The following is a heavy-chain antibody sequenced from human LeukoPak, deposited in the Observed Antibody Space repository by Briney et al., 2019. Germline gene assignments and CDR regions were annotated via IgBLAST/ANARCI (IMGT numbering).Heavy chain of an antibody. CDR3: ARDFAIQLWTRPYDY. D-gene: IGHD5-18*01. CDR2: ISSSSSYI. V-gene: IGHV3-21*01. Sequence: PGGSLRLSCAASGFTFSSYSMNWVRQAPGKGLEWVSSISSSSSYIYYADSVKGRFTISRDNAKNSLYLQMNSLRAEGTEVYYCARDFAIQLWTRPYDYWGQGTLVTVSS. CDR1: GFTFSSYS. J-gene: IGHJ4*02.